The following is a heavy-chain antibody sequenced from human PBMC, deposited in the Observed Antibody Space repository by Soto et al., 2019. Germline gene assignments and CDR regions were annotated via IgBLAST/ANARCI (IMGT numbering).Heavy chain of an antibody. J-gene: IGHJ4*01. CDR1: GGTFSSYA. V-gene: IGHV1-69*01. CDR3: ARDYGAHLGFFYY. Sequence: QVQLVQSGAEVKKPGSSVKVSCKASGGTFSSYAISWVRQAPGQGLEWMGGIIPIFGTANYAQKFQGRVGITAAESTSTAYMELSSLRSEVTAVYYRARDYGAHLGFFYYWGNGTLVTVSS. D-gene: IGHD4-17*01. CDR2: IIPIFGTA.